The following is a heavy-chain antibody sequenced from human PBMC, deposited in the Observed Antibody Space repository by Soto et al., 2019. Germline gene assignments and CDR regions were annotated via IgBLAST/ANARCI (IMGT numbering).Heavy chain of an antibody. D-gene: IGHD3-3*01. CDR3: AGSYYDFWSGYSDY. CDR2: IYYSGST. Sequence: PSETLSLTCTVSGGSISIGGYYWSCIRQHPGKGLEWIGYIYYSGSTYYNPSLKSRVTISVDTSKNQFSLKLSSVTAADTAVYYCAGSYYDFWSGYSDYWGQGTLVTVSS. V-gene: IGHV4-31*03. J-gene: IGHJ4*02. CDR1: GGSISIGGYY.